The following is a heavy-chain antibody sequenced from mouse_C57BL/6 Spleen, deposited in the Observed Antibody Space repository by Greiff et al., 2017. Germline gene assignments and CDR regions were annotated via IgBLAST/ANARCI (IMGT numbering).Heavy chain of an antibody. CDR3: AKDGDDGSSYYYFDY. CDR2: IYPRDGST. J-gene: IGHJ2*01. D-gene: IGHD1-1*01. V-gene: IGHV1-85*01. CDR1: GYTFTSYD. Sequence: VQLAESGPELVKPGASVKLSCKASGYTFTSYDINWVKQRPGQGLEWIGWIYPRDGSTKYNEKFKVKATLTVDTSSSTAYMELHSLTSEDSAVYFCAKDGDDGSSYYYFDYWGQGTTLTVSS.